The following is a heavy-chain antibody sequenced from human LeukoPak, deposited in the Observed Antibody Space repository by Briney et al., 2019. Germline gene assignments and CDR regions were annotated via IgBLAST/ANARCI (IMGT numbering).Heavy chain of an antibody. CDR1: GFTFSSYW. CDR2: IRQDGSEK. CDR3: ARSTQLTTVVTLYFQH. D-gene: IGHD4-23*01. V-gene: IGHV3-7*03. Sequence: PGGSLRLSCAASGFTFSSYWMSWVRQAPGKGLEWVANIRQDGSEKYYVDSVKGRFTISRDNAKNSLYLQMNSLRAEDTAVYYCARSTQLTTVVTLYFQHWGQGTLVTVSS. J-gene: IGHJ1*01.